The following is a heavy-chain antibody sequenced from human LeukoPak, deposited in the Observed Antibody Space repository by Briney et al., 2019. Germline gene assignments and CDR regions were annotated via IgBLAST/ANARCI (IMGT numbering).Heavy chain of an antibody. D-gene: IGHD2-21*01. Sequence: SETLSLTCTVSGGSIRSYYWSWIRQPPGKGLEWIGYIYYSGSTNYNPSLKSRVTISVDTSQNHFSLRLSSVTAADTAVYYCARHSGLGVVSPYFDYWGQGILVTVSS. CDR3: ARHSGLGVVSPYFDY. CDR1: GGSIRSYY. J-gene: IGHJ4*02. V-gene: IGHV4-59*08. CDR2: IYYSGST.